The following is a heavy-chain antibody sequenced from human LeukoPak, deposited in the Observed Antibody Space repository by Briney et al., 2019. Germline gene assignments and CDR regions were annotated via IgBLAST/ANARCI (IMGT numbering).Heavy chain of an antibody. D-gene: IGHD6-19*01. Sequence: GGSLRLSCAASGFTFSSYAMTWVRQAPGKGLEWVSGISGSGGTTYYADSVKGRFTISRDNAKNSLYLQMNSLRAEDTAVYYCARPIAVAGTDYYYYMDVWGKGTTVTVSS. J-gene: IGHJ6*03. CDR2: ISGSGGTT. CDR3: ARPIAVAGTDYYYYMDV. CDR1: GFTFSSYA. V-gene: IGHV3-23*01.